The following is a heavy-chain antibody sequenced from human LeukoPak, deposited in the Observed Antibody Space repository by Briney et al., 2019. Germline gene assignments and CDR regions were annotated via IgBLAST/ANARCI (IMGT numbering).Heavy chain of an antibody. CDR1: GYSFTTYW. CDR3: ARGLRGGPSGGGLDY. D-gene: IGHD2-15*01. Sequence: GESLKISCKGSGYSFTTYWITWVRRMPGKGLEWMGRIDASDSYTNYSPSFQGHVTISADKSINTAYLQWSSLKASDTAMYYCARGLRGGPSGGGLDYWGQGTLVTVSS. V-gene: IGHV5-10-1*01. J-gene: IGHJ4*02. CDR2: IDASDSYT.